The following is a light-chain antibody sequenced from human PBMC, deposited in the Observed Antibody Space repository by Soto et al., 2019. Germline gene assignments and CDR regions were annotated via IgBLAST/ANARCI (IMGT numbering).Light chain of an antibody. V-gene: IGLV2-14*01. J-gene: IGLJ3*02. Sequence: GVSNRFSGSKSGNTASLTFSRLQAEDEADYYCHSYDSSLSGSVFGGGTKVTVL. CDR3: HSYDSSLSGSV.